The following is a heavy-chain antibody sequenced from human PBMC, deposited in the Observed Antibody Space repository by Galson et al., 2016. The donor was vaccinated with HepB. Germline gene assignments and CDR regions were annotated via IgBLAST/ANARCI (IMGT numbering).Heavy chain of an antibody. D-gene: IGHD2-2*02. Sequence: SLRLSCATSGFTLTHYGMLWVRQAPGKGLEWVAVIWYDGSYKNYADSVEGRFTISRDISENTVCLQMNSLRGEDTAVYYCAREIPHMVHGGLDYWGQGTLVTVSS. CDR2: IWYDGSYK. CDR1: GFTLTHYG. J-gene: IGHJ4*02. CDR3: AREIPHMVHGGLDY. V-gene: IGHV3-33*01.